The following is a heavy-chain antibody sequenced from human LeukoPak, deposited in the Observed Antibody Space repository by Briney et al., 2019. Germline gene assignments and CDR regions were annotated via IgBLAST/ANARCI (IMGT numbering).Heavy chain of an antibody. Sequence: ASVKVSCKASGGTFSSYAISWVRQAPGQGLEWMGGIIPIFGTANYAQKFQGRVTITADESTSTAYMELRSLRSDDTAVYYCARRLYSSSLDYWGQGTLVTVSS. CDR2: IIPIFGTA. J-gene: IGHJ4*02. CDR1: GGTFSSYA. CDR3: ARRLYSSSLDY. D-gene: IGHD6-13*01. V-gene: IGHV1-69*13.